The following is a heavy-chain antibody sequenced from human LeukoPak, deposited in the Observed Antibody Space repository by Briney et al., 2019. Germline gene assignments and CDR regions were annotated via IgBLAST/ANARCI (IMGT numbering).Heavy chain of an antibody. Sequence: PGGSLRLSCAASGFTFSSYWMSWVRQAPGKGLEWVANINQDGSERYYVDSVKGRFTISRDNAKKSLYLQMNSLRAEDTAVYYCARSFGVVIMGYYYYGMDVWGQGTTVTVSS. CDR1: GFTFSSYW. V-gene: IGHV3-7*01. CDR3: ARSFGVVIMGYYYYGMDV. D-gene: IGHD3-3*01. CDR2: INQDGSER. J-gene: IGHJ6*02.